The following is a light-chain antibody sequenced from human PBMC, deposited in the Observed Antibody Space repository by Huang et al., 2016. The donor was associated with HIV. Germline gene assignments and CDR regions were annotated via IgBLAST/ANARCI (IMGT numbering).Light chain of an antibody. CDR1: QSISAY. V-gene: IGKV1-39*01. J-gene: IGKJ4*01. CDR3: QKSYATPLT. Sequence: DIQMTQSPSSLSASVGDRVTITCRASQSISAYLNWYQQKPGKAPKLLIYGAYTLQSGGPSRFSGSGSGTDVTLTINSLQPEDFATYYCQKSYATPLTFGGGTKVEI. CDR2: GAY.